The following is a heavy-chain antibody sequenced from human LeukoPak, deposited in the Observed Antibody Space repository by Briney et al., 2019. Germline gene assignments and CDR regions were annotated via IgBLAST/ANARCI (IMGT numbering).Heavy chain of an antibody. CDR2: MNPSSGNT. CDR3: ARGRTYYDILTPDYYYGMDV. D-gene: IGHD3-9*01. J-gene: IGHJ6*02. Sequence: ASVKVSCKASGYTFTSYDINWVRQAPGQGLEWMGRMNPSSGNTGYAQKFQGRVTMTRNTSISTAYMELSSLRSEDTAVYYCARGRTYYDILTPDYYYGMDVWGQGTTVTVSS. CDR1: GYTFTSYD. V-gene: IGHV1-8*01.